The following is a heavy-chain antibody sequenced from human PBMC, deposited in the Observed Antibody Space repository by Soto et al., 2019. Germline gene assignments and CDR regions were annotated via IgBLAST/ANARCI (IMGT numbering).Heavy chain of an antibody. J-gene: IGHJ6*03. CDR3: TRATRMLDHHYMDV. CDR1: GYTFTSYY. D-gene: IGHD1-1*01. Sequence: QVQLVQSGAEVKKPGASVKVSCKTSGYTFTSYYIQWVRQAPGQGLEWMGVINPGDDSTTYAPKFQGRVTMTSDTSTSTVDMDLSSLRSDDTAVYYWTRATRMLDHHYMDVWGKGTTVTVSS. CDR2: INPGDDST. V-gene: IGHV1-46*01.